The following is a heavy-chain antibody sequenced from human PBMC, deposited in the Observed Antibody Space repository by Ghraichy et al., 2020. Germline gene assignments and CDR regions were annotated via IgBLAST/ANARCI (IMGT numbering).Heavy chain of an antibody. Sequence: GGSLRLSCVASGFTFDDYGMHWVRQTPGKAPEWVAVISFDGNFTYYADSVRGRFTISRDNSKNTLFLQMNSLRPADTALYHCAKDNRADGYKSPPGNWGQGTLVIVSS. CDR3: AKDNRADGYKSPPGN. V-gene: IGHV3-30*18. J-gene: IGHJ4*02. CDR2: ISFDGNFT. D-gene: IGHD5-24*01. CDR1: GFTFDDYG.